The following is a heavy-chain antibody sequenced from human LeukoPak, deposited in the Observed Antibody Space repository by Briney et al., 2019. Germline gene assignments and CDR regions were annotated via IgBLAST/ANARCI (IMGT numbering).Heavy chain of an antibody. J-gene: IGHJ4*02. D-gene: IGHD3-22*01. Sequence: GGSLRLSCEASGFAFSTYAMSWVRQASGKGLEWVSGISGSGSITYYADSVKGRFTISRDNSKNTLFLEMSSLRAEDTAVYYCAKQTRYDSPAGGRGFDYWGQGTLVTVSS. CDR3: AKQTRYDSPAGGRGFDY. V-gene: IGHV3-23*01. CDR1: GFAFSTYA. CDR2: ISGSGSIT.